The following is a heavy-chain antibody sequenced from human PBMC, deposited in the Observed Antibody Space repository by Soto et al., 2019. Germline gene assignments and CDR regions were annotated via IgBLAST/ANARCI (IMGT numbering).Heavy chain of an antibody. CDR2: MNPNSGNT. Sequence: ASVKVSCKASGYTFTSYDINWVRQATGQGLEWMGWMNPNSGNTGYAQKFQGRVTMTTDTSTSTAYMELRSLRSDDTAVYYCARGGAAIAVAGDFDYWGQGTLVTVSS. CDR3: ARGGAAIAVAGDFDY. V-gene: IGHV1-8*01. J-gene: IGHJ4*02. CDR1: GYTFTSYD. D-gene: IGHD6-19*01.